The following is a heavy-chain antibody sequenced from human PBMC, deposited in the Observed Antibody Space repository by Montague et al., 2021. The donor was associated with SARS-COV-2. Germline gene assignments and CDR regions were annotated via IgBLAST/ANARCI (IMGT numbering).Heavy chain of an antibody. CDR3: ARHSGDYTIFGVVIYYMDV. Sequence: SETLSLTCTVSGGSISSSGHYWGWIRQPPGKGLGWIGSIYYSGSTYYNPSLKSRVTISVDTSKNQFSLKLSSVTAADTAVFYCARHSGDYTIFGVVIYYMDVWGQGTTVTVSS. V-gene: IGHV4-39*01. CDR2: IYYSGST. CDR1: GGSISSSGHY. D-gene: IGHD3-3*01. J-gene: IGHJ6*03.